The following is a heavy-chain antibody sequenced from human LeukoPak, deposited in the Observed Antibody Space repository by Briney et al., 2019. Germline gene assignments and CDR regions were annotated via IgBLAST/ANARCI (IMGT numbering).Heavy chain of an antibody. CDR2: ISYDGSNK. CDR3: AKGNRHDSSGYYSLWYFDL. CDR1: GFTFSSYG. Sequence: GRSLRLSCAASGFTFSSYGMHWVRQAPGKGLEWVAVISYDGSNKYYADSVKGRFTISRDNSKNTLYLQMNSLRAEDTAVYYCAKGNRHDSSGYYSLWYFDLWGRGTLVTVSS. V-gene: IGHV3-30*18. D-gene: IGHD3-22*01. J-gene: IGHJ2*01.